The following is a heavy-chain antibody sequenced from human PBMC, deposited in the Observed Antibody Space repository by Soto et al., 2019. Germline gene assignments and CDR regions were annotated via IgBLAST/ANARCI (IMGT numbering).Heavy chain of an antibody. V-gene: IGHV1-69*01. CDR1: GGTFSSYA. J-gene: IGHJ3*02. D-gene: IGHD1-26*01. Sequence: QVQLVQSGAEVKKPGSSVKVSCKASGGTFSSYAISWVRQAPGQGLEWMGGIIPIFGTANYAQKFQGRVTITADESTCTSYMEVRSLRSEDTAVYYCARAPAGWELLPCWGLDAFDIWGQGTMVTVSS. CDR2: IIPIFGTA. CDR3: ARAPAGWELLPCWGLDAFDI.